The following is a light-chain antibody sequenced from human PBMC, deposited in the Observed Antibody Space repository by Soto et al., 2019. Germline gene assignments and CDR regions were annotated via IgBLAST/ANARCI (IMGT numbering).Light chain of an antibody. CDR2: GAS. V-gene: IGKV3-20*01. J-gene: IGKJ5*01. Sequence: EIVLTQSPGTLSLSPGERATLSCRASQSIHNNNLAWYQQKRGQAPRLFIFGASIRATGIPDRFSGSGSGTDFTHHIRRLEPEDFEIYYCQQYGGSPGTFGQGTRLDFK. CDR3: QQYGGSPGT. CDR1: QSIHNNN.